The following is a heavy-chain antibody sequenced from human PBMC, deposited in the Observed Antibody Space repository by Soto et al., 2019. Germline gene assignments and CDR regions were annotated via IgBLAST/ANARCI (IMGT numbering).Heavy chain of an antibody. Sequence: QAQLVQSGAEVKKPGASVKVSCKASGYTFSSYGISWVRQAPGQGLEWLGWISPYNDDTNYAQKLQGRVTMTTDTSTRAAYMDLRSVRSDGTAVYYCARGGYYDSSGSRNYHYYGMDVWGQGTTVTVSS. V-gene: IGHV1-18*01. J-gene: IGHJ6*02. D-gene: IGHD3-22*01. CDR2: ISPYNDDT. CDR1: GYTFSSYG. CDR3: ARGGYYDSSGSRNYHYYGMDV.